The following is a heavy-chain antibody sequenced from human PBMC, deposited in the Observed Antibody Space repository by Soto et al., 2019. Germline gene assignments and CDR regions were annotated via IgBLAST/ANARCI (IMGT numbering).Heavy chain of an antibody. V-gene: IGHV4-59*01. Sequence: SLMLSVPCGVEGGSFTDYDWRRIRQTPGKGLEWIGNMYYSGSTNNNSSLKSRVTISVDTSKNHFSLKLRSVTAADTAVYYCARHRPVHPSYHSSGMDVWGQGTSVTVFS. CDR2: MYYSGST. CDR3: ARHRPVHPSYHSSGMDV. J-gene: IGHJ6*01. CDR1: GGSFTDYD. D-gene: IGHD4-4*01.